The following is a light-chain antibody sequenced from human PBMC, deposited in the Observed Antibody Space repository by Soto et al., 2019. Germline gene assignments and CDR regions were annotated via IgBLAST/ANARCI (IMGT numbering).Light chain of an antibody. V-gene: IGKV2-28*01. Sequence: DVVMTQAPLSLPVSPGAPASLSCRSSQSLLHINGDNYLDWYLQKPGQPPQLLISLASNRASGVTDRFSVSGSGTDFTLTISRVEAVDAGVSYCMQRVQTPYSFGQGTRLEIK. CDR2: LAS. CDR3: MQRVQTPYS. J-gene: IGKJ2*01. CDR1: QSLLHINGDNY.